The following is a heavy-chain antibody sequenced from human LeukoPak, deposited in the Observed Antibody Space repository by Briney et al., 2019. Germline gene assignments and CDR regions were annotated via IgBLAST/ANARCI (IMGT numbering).Heavy chain of an antibody. Sequence: GGSLRLSCAASGFTFSSYAMSWVRQAPGKGLEWVSAISGSGGSTYYADSVKGRFTISRDNSKNTLYLQMNCLRAEDTAVYYCAKVGYDSSGILDYWGQGTLVTVSS. CDR3: AKVGYDSSGILDY. CDR2: ISGSGGST. J-gene: IGHJ4*02. D-gene: IGHD3-22*01. CDR1: GFTFSSYA. V-gene: IGHV3-23*01.